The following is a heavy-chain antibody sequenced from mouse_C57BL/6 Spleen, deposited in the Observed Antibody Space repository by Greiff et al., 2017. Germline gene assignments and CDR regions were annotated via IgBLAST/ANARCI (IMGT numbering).Heavy chain of an antibody. V-gene: IGHV1-54*01. CDR1: GYAFTNYL. D-gene: IGHD3-2*02. J-gene: IGHJ1*03. Sequence: QVHVKQSGAELVRPGTSVKVSCKASGYAFTNYLIEWVKQRPGQGLEWIGVINPGSGGTNYNEKFKGKATLTADKSSSTAYMQLSSLTSEDSAVYFCARYSSGLWYFGVWGTGTTVTVSS. CDR3: ARYSSGLWYFGV. CDR2: INPGSGGT.